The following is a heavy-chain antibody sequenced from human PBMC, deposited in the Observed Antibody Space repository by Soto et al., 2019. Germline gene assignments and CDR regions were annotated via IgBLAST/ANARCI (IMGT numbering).Heavy chain of an antibody. V-gene: IGHV4-31*03. D-gene: IGHD5-12*01. Sequence: SETLSLTCTVSGGSISSGGYYWSWIRQHPGKGLEWIGYIYYSGSTYYNPSLKSRVTISVDTSKNQFSLKLSSVTAADTAVYYCARDQEYSGQRTFDPWGQGTLVTVSS. CDR2: IYYSGST. CDR1: GGSISSGGYY. CDR3: ARDQEYSGQRTFDP. J-gene: IGHJ5*02.